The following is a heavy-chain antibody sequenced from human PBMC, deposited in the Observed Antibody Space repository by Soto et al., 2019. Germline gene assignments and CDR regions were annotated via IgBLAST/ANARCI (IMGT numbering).Heavy chain of an antibody. D-gene: IGHD5-18*01. J-gene: IGHJ4*02. V-gene: IGHV4-61*01. CDR1: GGSVSSGSYY. CDR3: ARVEDTARVIGY. Sequence: QVQLQESGPGLVKPSETLSLTCTVSGGSVSSGSYYWSWIRQPPGKGLEWIGYIYYSGSTNYNPSLKSRVTISVDTSKNQFSLKLSSVTAADTAVYYCARVEDTARVIGYWGQGTLVTVSS. CDR2: IYYSGST.